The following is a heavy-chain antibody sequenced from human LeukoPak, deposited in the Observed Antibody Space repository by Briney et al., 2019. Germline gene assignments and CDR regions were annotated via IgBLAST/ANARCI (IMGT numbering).Heavy chain of an antibody. CDR3: ARWGYSYGYYHDY. J-gene: IGHJ4*02. CDR2: IWYDGSNK. V-gene: IGHV3-33*01. Sequence: GRSLRLSCAASGFTFSSYGMHWVRQAPGKGLEWVAVIWYDGSNKYYADSVKGRFTISRDNSKNTLYLQMNSLRAEDTAVYYCARWGYSYGYYHDYWGQGTLVTVSS. CDR1: GFTFSSYG. D-gene: IGHD5-18*01.